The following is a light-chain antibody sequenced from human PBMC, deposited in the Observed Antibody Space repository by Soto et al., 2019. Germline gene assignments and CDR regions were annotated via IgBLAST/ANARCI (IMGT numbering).Light chain of an antibody. V-gene: IGKV3-20*01. CDR3: QQYGSSLVT. CDR1: QSVSSSY. J-gene: IGKJ4*01. Sequence: EIVFTQSPGTLSFSPGERATLSCRASQSVSSSYLAWYQQKPGQAPRLLIYGASSRATGIPDRFSGSGSGTDFTLTISRLEPEDFAVYYCQQYGSSLVTFGGGTKV. CDR2: GAS.